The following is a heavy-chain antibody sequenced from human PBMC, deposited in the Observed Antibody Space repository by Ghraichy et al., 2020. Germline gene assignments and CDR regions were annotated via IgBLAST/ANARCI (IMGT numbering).Heavy chain of an antibody. V-gene: IGHV4-39*01. CDR2: IYYIGHT. CDR3: AGARAGVVVGARSYNWFDP. D-gene: IGHD2-15*01. Sequence: SQTLSLTCAVSGVSISSTTYYWGWIRQPPGKGLEWIGSIYYIGHTYDTPSLRSRTILSLDTSKNQVSLQLHSVTVADTAVYYCAGARAGVVVGARSYNWFDPWGQGTLVSGSA. CDR1: GVSISSTTYY. J-gene: IGHJ5*02.